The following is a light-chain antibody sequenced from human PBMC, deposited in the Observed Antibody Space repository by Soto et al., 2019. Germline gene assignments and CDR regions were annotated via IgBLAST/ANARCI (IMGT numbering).Light chain of an antibody. CDR2: AAS. CDR3: QQSYSSPYT. CDR1: QSISNY. V-gene: IGKV1-39*01. Sequence: DVQMTQSPSSLSVSVGDRVTITCRASQSISNYLNWYQQEPGRAPNLLVYAASSLQSGVPSRFSGSGSGTDFTLTISSLQPEDIATYYCQQSYSSPYTFGQGTKLEIK. J-gene: IGKJ2*01.